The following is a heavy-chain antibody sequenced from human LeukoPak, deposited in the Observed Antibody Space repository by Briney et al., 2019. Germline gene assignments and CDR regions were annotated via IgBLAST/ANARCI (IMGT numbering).Heavy chain of an antibody. D-gene: IGHD6-13*01. V-gene: IGHV1-69*04. J-gene: IGHJ4*02. CDR3: ARGLGYITSWYVY. Sequence: ASVKVSCKASGGTFSSYAISWVRQAPGQGLEWMGRIIPILGIANYAQKFQGRVTITADKSTSTAYMELSSLRSEDTAVYYCARGLGYITSWYVYWGQGTLVTVSS. CDR1: GGTFSSYA. CDR2: IIPILGIA.